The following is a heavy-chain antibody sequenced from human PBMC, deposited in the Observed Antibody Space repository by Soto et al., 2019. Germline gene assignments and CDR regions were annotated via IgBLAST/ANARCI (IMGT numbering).Heavy chain of an antibody. CDR3: AHSRISFGDVLRYFDWERNEKDAFDI. CDR1: GFSLSTSGVG. CDR2: IYWDDDK. J-gene: IGHJ3*02. Sequence: QITLKESGPTLVKPTQTLTLTCTFSGFSLSTSGVGVGWIRQPPGKALEWLALIYWDDDKRYSPSLKSRLTITKDTSKNQVVLTMTNMDPVDTATYYCAHSRISFGDVLRYFDWERNEKDAFDIWGQGTMVTVSS. D-gene: IGHD3-9*01. V-gene: IGHV2-5*02.